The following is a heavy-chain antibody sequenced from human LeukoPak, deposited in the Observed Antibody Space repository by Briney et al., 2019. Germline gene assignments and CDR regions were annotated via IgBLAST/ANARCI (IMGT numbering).Heavy chain of an antibody. J-gene: IGHJ4*02. V-gene: IGHV4-59*01. CDR3: ARDYYYFDY. D-gene: IGHD2-21*01. CDR1: GDSINSDY. CDR2: VYYSGSV. Sequence: SETLSLTCTVSGDSINSDYWNWIRQPPGKGLEWIGYVYYSGSVNYNPSLKSRVTISVDTSKRQFSLTLSSVTAADTAVYYCARDYYYFDYWGQGTLVTVSS.